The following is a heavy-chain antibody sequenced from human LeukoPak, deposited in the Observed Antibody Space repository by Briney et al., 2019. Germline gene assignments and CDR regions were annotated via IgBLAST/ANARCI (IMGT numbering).Heavy chain of an antibody. V-gene: IGHV4-39*07. CDR3: ARGVSSSGWYEIDS. J-gene: IGHJ4*02. CDR1: GGSISSSSYY. Sequence: PSETLSLTCTVSGGSISSSSYYWGWIRQPPGKGLEWIGRIYTSGNTNYNPSLKSRVTISVDTSKNQFSLKLSSVTAADTAVYYCARGVSSSGWYEIDSWGRGTLVTVSS. CDR2: IYTSGNT. D-gene: IGHD6-19*01.